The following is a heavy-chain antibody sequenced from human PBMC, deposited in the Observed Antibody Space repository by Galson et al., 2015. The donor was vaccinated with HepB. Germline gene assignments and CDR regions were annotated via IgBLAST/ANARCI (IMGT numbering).Heavy chain of an antibody. V-gene: IGHV1-3*01. Sequence: SVKVSCKASGYTFTNYIIHWVRQAPGQRLEWMGWISAGNGNTKYSQKLQGRVTIARDTSASTAYMELSSLRSGDTAVYYCARLRYYVDNSGDLVRYFDLWGRGSLVTVSS. D-gene: IGHD3-22*01. CDR2: ISAGNGNT. J-gene: IGHJ2*01. CDR1: GYTFTNYI. CDR3: ARLRYYVDNSGDLVRYFDL.